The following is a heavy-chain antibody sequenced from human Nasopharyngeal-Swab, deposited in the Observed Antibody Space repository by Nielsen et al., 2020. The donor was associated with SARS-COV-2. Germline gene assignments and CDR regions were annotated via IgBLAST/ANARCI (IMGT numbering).Heavy chain of an antibody. J-gene: IGHJ4*02. CDR2: IYYSGST. CDR3: SPYTVTTGNFDY. D-gene: IGHD4-17*01. Sequence: ETLSLTCTVSGGSISSSSYYWGWIRQPPGKGLEWIGSIYYSGSTYYNPSLKSRVTISVDTSKNQFSLKLSSVTAADTAVYYCSPYTVTTGNFDYWGQGTLVTVSS. CDR1: GGSISSSSYY. V-gene: IGHV4-39*01.